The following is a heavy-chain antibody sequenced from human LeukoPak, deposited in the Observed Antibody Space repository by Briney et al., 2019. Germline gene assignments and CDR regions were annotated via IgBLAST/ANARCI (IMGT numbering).Heavy chain of an antibody. J-gene: IGHJ4*02. CDR1: TGSISTYY. Sequence: SETLSLTCSVSTGSISTYYRSWIRQSPGKGLEWIGYIYHGGTTSYNPSLKRRVTISVDSPKNQFFLRLTSLTAADTALYYCARHGGSPDYFDSWGPGSLVIVSS. CDR3: ARHGGSPDYFDS. D-gene: IGHD2-15*01. CDR2: IYHGGTT. V-gene: IGHV4-59*08.